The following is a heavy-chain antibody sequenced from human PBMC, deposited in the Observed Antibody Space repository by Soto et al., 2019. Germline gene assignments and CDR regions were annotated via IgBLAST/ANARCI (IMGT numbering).Heavy chain of an antibody. CDR2: IKSKIDGGTT. J-gene: IGHJ3*02. Sequence: PGGSLRLSCAASGFTFSTFSMNWVRQAPGKGLEWVGRIKSKIDGGTTDFAAPVKGRFAISRDDSKNMVYLEMNSLKTEDTGVYYCARQEQLVQDAFDIWGQGTMVTVSS. D-gene: IGHD6-13*01. CDR3: ARQEQLVQDAFDI. CDR1: GFTFSTFS. V-gene: IGHV3-15*07.